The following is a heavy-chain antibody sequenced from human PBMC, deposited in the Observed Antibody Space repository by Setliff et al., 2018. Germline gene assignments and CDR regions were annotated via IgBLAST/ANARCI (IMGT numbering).Heavy chain of an antibody. CDR2: INTNTGNP. V-gene: IGHV7-4-1*02. Sequence: ASVKVSCKASGYTFTRYAMNWVRQAPGQGLEWMGWINTNTGNPTYAQGFTGRFVFSLDTSVSTAYLQISSLKAEDTAVYYCARDIVVVPAAILLSFPGQSGWFDPWGQGTLVTVSS. J-gene: IGHJ5*02. CDR3: ARDIVVVPAAILLSFPGQSGWFDP. CDR1: GYTFTRYA. D-gene: IGHD2-2*02.